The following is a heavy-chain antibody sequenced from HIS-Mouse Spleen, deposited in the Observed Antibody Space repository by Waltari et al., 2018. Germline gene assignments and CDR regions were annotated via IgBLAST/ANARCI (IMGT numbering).Heavy chain of an antibody. D-gene: IGHD1-26*01. J-gene: IGHJ4*02. CDR2: INYSGST. V-gene: IGHV4-39*07. CDR3: ARDRELYFDY. CDR1: GGSISSSSYY. Sequence: QLQLQESGPGLVKPSETLSLTCTVSGGSISSSSYYWGWIRQPPGKGLEWIGSINYSGSTYYTPSLKSRVTISVDTSKNQFSLKLSSVTAADTAVYYCARDRELYFDYWGQGTLVTVSS.